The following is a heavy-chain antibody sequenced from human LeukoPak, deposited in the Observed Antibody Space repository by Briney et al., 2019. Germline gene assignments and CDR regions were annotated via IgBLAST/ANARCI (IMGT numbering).Heavy chain of an antibody. J-gene: IGHJ4*02. V-gene: IGHV3-23*01. CDR2: ISGSGIRT. Sequence: GGSLRLSCAASGFTFSSYAMSWVRQAPGKGLEWVSGISGSGIRTDYADSVKGRFTISRDNSKNTLYLQMNSLRAEDTALYYCAKSGNDGHHNYFDYWGQGTLVTVSS. D-gene: IGHD2-8*01. CDR1: GFTFSSYA. CDR3: AKSGNDGHHNYFDY.